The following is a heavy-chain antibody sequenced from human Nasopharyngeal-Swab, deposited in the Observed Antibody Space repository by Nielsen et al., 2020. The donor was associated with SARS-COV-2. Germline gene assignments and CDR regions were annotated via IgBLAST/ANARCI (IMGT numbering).Heavy chain of an antibody. CDR3: TRMFLGFGYGKIDY. V-gene: IGHV3-21*01. CDR2: ITSSSGYK. Sequence: LKISCVASGFTFSSCSLNWVRQAPGKGLEWVSAITSSSGYKYYADSVKGRFTISRDDGKNTLYLQMSSLRAEDTAIYYCTRMFLGFGYGKIDYWGQGTLVTVSS. D-gene: IGHD5-18*01. CDR1: GFTFSSCS. J-gene: IGHJ4*02.